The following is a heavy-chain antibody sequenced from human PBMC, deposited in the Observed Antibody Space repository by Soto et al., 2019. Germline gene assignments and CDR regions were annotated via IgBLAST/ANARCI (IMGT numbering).Heavy chain of an antibody. D-gene: IGHD3-22*01. CDR1: GFTFSGYS. J-gene: IGHJ4*02. V-gene: IGHV3-74*01. CDR2: IKTDGSNT. Sequence: QPGGSLRLSCAASGFTFSGYSMHWVRQAPGKGLVWVSRIKTDGSNTYYADSVKGRFTISRDNAKNTLFLQMNSLRAEDTAVYFCVRARSYNYGYWDYWAQGTLVTVSS. CDR3: VRARSYNYGYWDY.